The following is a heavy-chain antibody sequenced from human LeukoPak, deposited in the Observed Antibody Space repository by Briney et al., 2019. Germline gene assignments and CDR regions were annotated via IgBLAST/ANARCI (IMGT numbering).Heavy chain of an antibody. CDR1: GFTFSGSA. Sequence: GGSLRLSCAASGFTFSGSAMHWVRQASGKGLGWVGRIRSKANNYATAYAASVKGRFTISRDDSKNTAYLQMNSLKTEDTAVYYCVRGKWEVPDYYCMDVWGTGTTVTVSS. D-gene: IGHD1-26*01. CDR3: VRGKWEVPDYYCMDV. CDR2: IRSKANNYAT. V-gene: IGHV3-73*01. J-gene: IGHJ6*03.